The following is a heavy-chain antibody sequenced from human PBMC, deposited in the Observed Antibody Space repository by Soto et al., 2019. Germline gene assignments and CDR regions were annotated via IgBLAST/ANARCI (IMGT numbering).Heavy chain of an antibody. CDR3: TTSPYADYVWGSYGYFDY. V-gene: IGHV3-15*07. D-gene: IGHD3-16*01. Sequence: EVQLVESGGGVVKPWGSLRLSCAASGFTFTNAWMNWVRQAPGQGLEWVGRIRSKTDGGTTDYAAFVKGRVTISRDDSKNTLYLEMTTLEIEDTAVYYCTTSPYADYVWGSYGYFDYWGQGTLVTVSS. CDR2: IRSKTDGGTT. CDR1: GFTFTNAW. J-gene: IGHJ4*02.